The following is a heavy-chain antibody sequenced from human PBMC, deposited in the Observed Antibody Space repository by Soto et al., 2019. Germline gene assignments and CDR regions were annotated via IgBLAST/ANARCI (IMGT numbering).Heavy chain of an antibody. J-gene: IGHJ4*02. CDR2: ISAYSGNT. CDR1: GYTFSSYA. CDR3: ARDSPPSDY. Sequence: QVQLVQSGAEVKKPGASVKVSCKASGYTFSSYAITWVRQAPGQGLEWMAWISAYSGNTNYAQKFQGRVTMTTDTSTNTAYMELRRLSSDDTAVYYCARDSPPSDYWGQGTLVTVSS. V-gene: IGHV1-18*01.